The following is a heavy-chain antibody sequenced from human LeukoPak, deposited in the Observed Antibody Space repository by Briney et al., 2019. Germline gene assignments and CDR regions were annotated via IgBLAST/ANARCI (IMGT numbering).Heavy chain of an antibody. V-gene: IGHV3-21*01. D-gene: IGHD4-17*01. CDR3: ARPRDYGDYDAFDI. Sequence: GGSLRLSCAASGFTFSSYSMNWVRQAPGKGLEWVSSISSSSSYIYHADSVKGRFTISRDNAKNSLYLQMNSLRAEDAAVYYCARPRDYGDYDAFDIWGQGTMVTVSS. CDR1: GFTFSSYS. J-gene: IGHJ3*02. CDR2: ISSSSSYI.